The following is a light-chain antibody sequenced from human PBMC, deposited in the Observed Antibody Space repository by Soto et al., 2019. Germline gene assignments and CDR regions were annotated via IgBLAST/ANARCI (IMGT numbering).Light chain of an antibody. J-gene: IGKJ1*01. CDR2: DVS. CDR1: QSISAW. CDR3: QQYNTFWT. Sequence: DLQMAQSPSTLSASLGDRDPITCRASQSISAWLAWYQQKPGKAPKLLIYDVSSLESGVPSRFSGSGSGTEFTLTISSLQPDDFATYYCQQYNTFWTFGQGTKVDIK. V-gene: IGKV1-5*01.